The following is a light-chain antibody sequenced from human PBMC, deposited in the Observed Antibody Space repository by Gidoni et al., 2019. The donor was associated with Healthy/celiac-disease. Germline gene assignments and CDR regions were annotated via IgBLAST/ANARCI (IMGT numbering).Light chain of an antibody. CDR1: QDISNY. Sequence: DIQMTQSPSSLSASAGDRVTITCQASQDISNYLNWYQQETGVPSRFSGSGSGTDFTFTISSLQHEDIATYYCQQYDNLPTTFGPGTKVYIK. V-gene: IGKV1-33*01. J-gene: IGKJ3*01. CDR3: QQYDNLPTT.